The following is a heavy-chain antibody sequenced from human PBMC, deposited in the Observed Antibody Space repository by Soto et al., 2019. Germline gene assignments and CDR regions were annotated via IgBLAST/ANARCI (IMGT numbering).Heavy chain of an antibody. V-gene: IGHV3-30-3*01. Sequence: QVQLEESGGGVVQPGGSLRLSCAASGFTFSSYAMHWVRQAPGKGLEWVAHISYDESKEYYADSVKGRFTISRDNSKNSLYLQMHSLRPEDTALYYCVKQGLDGFYYFDFWGQGTLVTVSS. CDR3: VKQGLDGFYYFDF. D-gene: IGHD6-19*01. J-gene: IGHJ4*02. CDR1: GFTFSSYA. CDR2: ISYDESKE.